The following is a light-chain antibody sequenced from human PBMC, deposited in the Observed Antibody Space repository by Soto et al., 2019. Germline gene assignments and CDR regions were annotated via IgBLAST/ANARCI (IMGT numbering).Light chain of an antibody. V-gene: IGLV1-44*01. CDR3: AAWDDSLNGVV. J-gene: IGLJ2*01. CDR2: SNN. Sequence: QSVLTQPPSTSGTPGQRVTISCSGSGSNIGSYTVNWYQQVPGTAPKLLIYSNNQRPSGVPDRFSASKSGTSVSLAITGLQSDDEADYYCAAWDDSLNGVVFGGGTQLTV. CDR1: GSNIGSYT.